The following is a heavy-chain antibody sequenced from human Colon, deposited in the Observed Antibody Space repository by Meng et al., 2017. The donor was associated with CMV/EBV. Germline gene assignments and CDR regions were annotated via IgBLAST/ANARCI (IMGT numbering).Heavy chain of an antibody. CDR1: GDSISSYY. CDR3: AAQTKGYCSGTGCPLDH. V-gene: IGHV4-59*01. J-gene: IGHJ4*02. CDR2: IYFTGST. D-gene: IGHD2-2*01. Sequence: SETLSLTCTVSGDSISSYYWSWIRQPPGKGLEYIGYIYFTGSTNYNPSLKSRVTISVDTSKNQFSLKLSSVTAADTAVYYCAAQTKGYCSGTGCPLDHWGQGTLVTVSS.